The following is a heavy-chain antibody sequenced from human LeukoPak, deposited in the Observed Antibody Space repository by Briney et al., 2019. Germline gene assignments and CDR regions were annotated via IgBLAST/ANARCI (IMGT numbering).Heavy chain of an antibody. J-gene: IGHJ4*02. CDR1: GYTFTSYD. D-gene: IGHD3-22*01. V-gene: IGHV1-8*01. Sequence: ASVKVSCKASGYTFTSYDINWVRQATGQGLEWMGWMNPNSGNTGYAQKFQGRVTMTTDTSTTTAYMELSSLRSDDTAVYYCARAGHRRYYYDNGYDYWGQGTLVTVSS. CDR2: MNPNSGNT. CDR3: ARAGHRRYYYDNGYDY.